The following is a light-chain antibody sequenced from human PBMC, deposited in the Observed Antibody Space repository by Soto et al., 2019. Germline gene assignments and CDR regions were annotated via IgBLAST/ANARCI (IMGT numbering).Light chain of an antibody. V-gene: IGLV4-69*01. CDR1: SGHSNYA. CDR3: QTWGTGISV. Sequence: QLVLTQSPSASASLGASVKLTCTLSSGHSNYAIAWHQQQPEKGPRYLMKLNSDGSHRKGDGIPDRFSGSSSGAERYRTIASLQSEDEADYYCQTWGTGISVFGTGTKLTVL. CDR2: LNSDGSH. J-gene: IGLJ1*01.